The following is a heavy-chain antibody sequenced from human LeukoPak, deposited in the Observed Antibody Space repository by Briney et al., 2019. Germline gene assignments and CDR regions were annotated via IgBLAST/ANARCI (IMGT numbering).Heavy chain of an antibody. CDR3: ARAPPSIVVVPAAIRWLNWFDP. CDR2: INHSGST. J-gene: IGHJ5*02. D-gene: IGHD2-2*02. Sequence: SETLSLTCAVYGGSFSGYYWSWIRQPPGKGLEWIGEINHSGSTNYNPSLKSRVTISVDTSKNQFSLKLSSVTAADTAVYYCARAPPSIVVVPAAIRWLNWFDPWGQGTLVTVSS. CDR1: GGSFSGYY. V-gene: IGHV4-34*01.